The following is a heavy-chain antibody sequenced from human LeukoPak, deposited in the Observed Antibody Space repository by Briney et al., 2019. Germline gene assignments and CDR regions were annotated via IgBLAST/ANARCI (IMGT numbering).Heavy chain of an antibody. CDR3: ARTGGSFYFYYYMDV. CDR1: GASISSGNYY. V-gene: IGHV4-61*02. D-gene: IGHD1-26*01. CDR2: IYTSGST. Sequence: SETLSLTCAVSGASISSGNYYWSWIRQPAGKGLECIGRIYTSGSTNYNPSLESRVTISLDTSKNQFSLKLSSVTAADTAVYYCARTGGSFYFYYYMDVWGKGTTVTVSS. J-gene: IGHJ6*03.